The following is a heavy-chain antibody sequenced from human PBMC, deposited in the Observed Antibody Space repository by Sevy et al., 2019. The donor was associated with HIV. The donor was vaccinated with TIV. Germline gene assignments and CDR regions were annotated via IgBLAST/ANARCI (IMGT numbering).Heavy chain of an antibody. V-gene: IGHV1-2*02. J-gene: IGHJ4*02. CDR1: GYTFTGYY. D-gene: IGHD2-21*02. CDR2: INPNSGGT. Sequence: VKVSCKASGYTFTGYYMHWVRQAPGQGLEWMGWINPNSGGTNYAQKFQGRVTMTRDTSISTAYMELSRLRSDDTAVYYCARVPGAVVTLYYFDYWGQGTLVTVSS. CDR3: ARVPGAVVTLYYFDY.